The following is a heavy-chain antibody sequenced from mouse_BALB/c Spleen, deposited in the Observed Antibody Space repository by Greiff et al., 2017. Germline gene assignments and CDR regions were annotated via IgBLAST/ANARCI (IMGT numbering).Heavy chain of an antibody. Sequence: EVKLVESGGGLVQPGGSRKLSCAASGFTFSSFGMHWVRQAPEKGLEWVAYISSGSSTIYYADTVKGRFTISRDNPKNTLFLQMTSLRSEDTAMYYCARSIHYYGYGFAYWGQGTLVTVSA. J-gene: IGHJ3*01. CDR1: GFTFSSFG. CDR3: ARSIHYYGYGFAY. V-gene: IGHV5-17*02. CDR2: ISSGSSTI. D-gene: IGHD1-2*01.